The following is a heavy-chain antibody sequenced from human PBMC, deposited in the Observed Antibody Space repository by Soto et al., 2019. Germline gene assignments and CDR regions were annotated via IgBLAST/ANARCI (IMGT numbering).Heavy chain of an antibody. V-gene: IGHV3-21*01. J-gene: IGHJ3*02. CDR2: ISSSSSYI. Sequence: EVQLVESGGGLVKPGGSLRLSCAASGFTFSSYSMNWVRQAPGKGLEWVSSISSSSSYIYYADSVKGRFTISRDNAKNSXXLQMNSLRAGDTAVYYCARGLRITMVRGVDAAFDIWGQGTMVTVSS. CDR3: ARGLRITMVRGVDAAFDI. CDR1: GFTFSSYS. D-gene: IGHD3-10*01.